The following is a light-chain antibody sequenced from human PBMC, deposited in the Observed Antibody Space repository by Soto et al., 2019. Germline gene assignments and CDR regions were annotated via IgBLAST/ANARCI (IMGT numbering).Light chain of an antibody. Sequence: DIVLTQSPGTLSLSPGERATLSCRASQSVSSSYLAWYQQKPGQAPRLVIYGASSRATGIPDRCSGSGSGTDFTLPISRLEPEDVAVYYCQQYGSSRITFGQGTRL. CDR2: GAS. J-gene: IGKJ5*01. V-gene: IGKV3-20*01. CDR1: QSVSSSY. CDR3: QQYGSSRIT.